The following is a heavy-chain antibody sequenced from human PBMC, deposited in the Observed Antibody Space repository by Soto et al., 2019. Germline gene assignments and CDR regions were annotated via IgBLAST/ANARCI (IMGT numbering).Heavy chain of an antibody. Sequence: EVQLVESGGGLVQPGGSLRLSCAVSGFTFSRYWMHWFRQDPGNGLVWVSSINTDGTNTQYADSVRGRFTVSRDNAKNTVHLQMISLRSEDTAVYYCAKDLLWGQSDYLAQGTLVVVSS. J-gene: IGHJ4*02. CDR3: AKDLLWGQSDY. D-gene: IGHD3-16*01. CDR2: INTDGTNT. V-gene: IGHV3-74*03. CDR1: GFTFSRYW.